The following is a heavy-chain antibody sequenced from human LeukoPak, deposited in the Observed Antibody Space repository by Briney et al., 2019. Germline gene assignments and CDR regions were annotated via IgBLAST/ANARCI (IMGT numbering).Heavy chain of an antibody. V-gene: IGHV3-23*01. Sequence: PGGSLTLSCAASGLTFNNYAMSWVRQAPGKGLEWVSAISDSGGHTSYADSVQGRFTISRDNTNNTLFLQMNSLRAGDTAVYYCAKDRLLAAQNDHWGQGTLVTVSS. CDR3: AKDRLLAAQNDH. CDR2: ISDSGGHT. J-gene: IGHJ5*02. D-gene: IGHD6-13*01. CDR1: GLTFNNYA.